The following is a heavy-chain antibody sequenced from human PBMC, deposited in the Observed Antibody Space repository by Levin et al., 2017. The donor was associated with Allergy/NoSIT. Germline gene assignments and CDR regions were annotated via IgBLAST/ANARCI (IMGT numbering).Heavy chain of an antibody. CDR1: GYSFTTYS. D-gene: IGHD3-10*01. V-gene: IGHV1-46*01. CDR2: INPSGGST. Sequence: ASVKVSCKASGYSFTTYSMSWVRQAPGQGLEWMGMINPSGGSTNSAQRFQGRVTMTTDTSTSTVYMELSSLRSEDTAVYYCARGIWFGEFDYWGQVTRLTVSS. J-gene: IGHJ4*02. CDR3: ARGIWFGEFDY.